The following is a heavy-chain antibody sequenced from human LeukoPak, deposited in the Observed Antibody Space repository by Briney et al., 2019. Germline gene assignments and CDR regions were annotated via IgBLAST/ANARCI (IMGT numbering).Heavy chain of an antibody. Sequence: GRSLRLSCAASASTLFSSYDMHWVRQAPGKGLEWVAIIKYDGSNKYYIDSVKGRFTISRDNSRNTLYLQMNSLRVEDTAVYYCSIWAVPSEFDYCGQGTLVTVSS. J-gene: IGHJ4*02. CDR3: SIWAVPSEFDY. D-gene: IGHD3-16*01. CDR2: IKYDGSNK. CDR1: ASTLFSSYD. V-gene: IGHV3-33*05.